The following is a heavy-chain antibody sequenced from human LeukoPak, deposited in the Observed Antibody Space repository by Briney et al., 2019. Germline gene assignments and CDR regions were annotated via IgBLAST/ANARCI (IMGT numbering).Heavy chain of an antibody. CDR3: ARTYCSSTSCYVYYMDV. V-gene: IGHV1-8*01. J-gene: IGHJ6*03. CDR2: MNPNSGNT. Sequence: GASVKVSCKASGYTFTSYDINWVRQATGQGLEWMGWMNPNSGNTGYAQEFQGRVTMTRNTSISTAYMELSSLRSEDTAVYYCARTYCSSTSCYVYYMDVWGKGTTVTVSS. CDR1: GYTFTSYD. D-gene: IGHD2-2*01.